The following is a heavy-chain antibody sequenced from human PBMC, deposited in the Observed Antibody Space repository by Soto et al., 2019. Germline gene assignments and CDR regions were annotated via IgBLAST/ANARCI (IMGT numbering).Heavy chain of an antibody. CDR2: IVPSLDTT. CDR1: GGTFSSSG. D-gene: IGHD3-16*02. V-gene: IGHV1-69*11. Sequence: QVHLVQSGTEVKKPGSSVKVSCKASGGTFSSSGFIWVRQAPGQGLEWMGMIVPSLDTTNYAQKFQARVTITADEVTNTAYMELRSLRSEDTAVYYCARWPQPRYTADPYAVDVWGQGTRVIVSS. CDR3: ARWPQPRYTADPYAVDV. J-gene: IGHJ6*02.